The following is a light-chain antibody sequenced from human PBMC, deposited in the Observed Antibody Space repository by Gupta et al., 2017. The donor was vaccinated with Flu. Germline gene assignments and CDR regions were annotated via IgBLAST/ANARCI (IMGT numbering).Light chain of an antibody. CDR1: HSVSISY. V-gene: IGKV3-20*01. J-gene: IGKJ1*01. CDR3: HQYGSSPQT. CDR2: GAS. Sequence: EILLTQSPGTLSLSPGERATLSCRASHSVSISYLAWYQQKPGQTPRILIYGASSRATGIPDRCSGSGSGTEFTLPISRLEPEEFAVYYCHQYGSSPQTFGQGTKVEIK.